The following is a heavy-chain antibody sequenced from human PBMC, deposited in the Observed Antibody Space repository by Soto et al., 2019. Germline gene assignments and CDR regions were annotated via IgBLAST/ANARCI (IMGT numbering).Heavy chain of an antibody. Sequence: PSESLSLTCAVYGGSFSGNYWSWIRQPPGKGLEWIGEINHSGSTNYNPSLKSRVTISVDTSKNQFSLKLSSVTAADTAVYYCARLQYYDILTGYYKGYNWFDPWGQGTLVTVSS. V-gene: IGHV4-34*01. CDR1: GGSFSGNY. D-gene: IGHD3-9*01. J-gene: IGHJ5*02. CDR2: INHSGST. CDR3: ARLQYYDILTGYYKGYNWFDP.